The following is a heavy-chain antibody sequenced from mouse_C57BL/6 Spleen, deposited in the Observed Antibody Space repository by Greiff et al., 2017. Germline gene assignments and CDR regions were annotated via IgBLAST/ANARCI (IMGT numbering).Heavy chain of an antibody. J-gene: IGHJ4*01. V-gene: IGHV5-17*01. CDR2: ISSGSSTI. Sequence: EVKVVESGGGLVKPGGSLKLSCAASGFTFSDYGMHWVRQAPEKGLEWVAYISSGSSTIYYADTVKGRFTLSRDNAKNTLFLQMTRLRSEYTAQYYCARPYVAMDYGGQGTSVTVSS. CDR1: GFTFSDYG. D-gene: IGHD1-1*01. CDR3: ARPYVAMDY.